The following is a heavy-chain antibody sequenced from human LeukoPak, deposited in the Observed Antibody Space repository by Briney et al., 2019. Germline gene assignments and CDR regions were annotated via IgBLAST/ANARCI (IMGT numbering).Heavy chain of an antibody. D-gene: IGHD3-9*01. V-gene: IGHV4-59*01. Sequence: SETLSLTCTVSGGSISSYYWSWIRQPPGKGLEWIGYIYYSGSTNYNPSLKSRVTISVDTSKNQFSLKLSSVTAADTAVYYCARGNLYDILTGPHAFDIWGQGTMVTVSS. CDR1: GGSISSYY. CDR2: IYYSGST. J-gene: IGHJ3*02. CDR3: ARGNLYDILTGPHAFDI.